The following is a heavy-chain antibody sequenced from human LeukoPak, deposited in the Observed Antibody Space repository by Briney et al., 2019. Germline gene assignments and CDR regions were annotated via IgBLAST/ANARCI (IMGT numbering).Heavy chain of an antibody. D-gene: IGHD2-15*01. CDR3: AREWLL. CDR2: MNPNSGGT. Sequence: GASVKVSCKAPGYTFTDYYIHWVRQAPGQGLEWMAWMNPNSGGTSYAQKFQGRVTMTRDTSISTAYMELSRLRSDDTAVYYCAREWLLWGQGTLVTVSS. V-gene: IGHV1-2*02. J-gene: IGHJ4*02. CDR1: GYTFTDYY.